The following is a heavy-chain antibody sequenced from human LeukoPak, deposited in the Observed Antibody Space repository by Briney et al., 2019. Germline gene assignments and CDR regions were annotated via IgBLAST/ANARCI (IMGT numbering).Heavy chain of an antibody. D-gene: IGHD6-19*01. V-gene: IGHV3-30*02. CDR3: ARDNAVTLDY. Sequence: GGSLRLSCAASGFTFSSYGMHWVRQAPGKGLEWVAFIRYDGSNKYYADSVKGRFTISRDNSKNTLYLQMNSLRAEDTAVYYCARDNAVTLDYWGQGTLVTVSS. CDR2: IRYDGSNK. CDR1: GFTFSSYG. J-gene: IGHJ4*02.